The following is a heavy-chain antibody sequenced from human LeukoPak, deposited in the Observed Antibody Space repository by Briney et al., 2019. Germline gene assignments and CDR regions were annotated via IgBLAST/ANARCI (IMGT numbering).Heavy chain of an antibody. CDR2: INYDGTST. D-gene: IGHD2/OR15-2a*01. V-gene: IGHV3-74*01. CDR1: GFTFSSYA. CDR3: AREANTAFDY. J-gene: IGHJ4*02. Sequence: GGSLRLSCAASGFTFSSYAMSWVRQAPGKAPVWVSRINYDGTSTTYADSVKGRFTVSRDNGKKTVSLQINSLRPDDTAVYYCAREANTAFDYWGQGTLVTVSS.